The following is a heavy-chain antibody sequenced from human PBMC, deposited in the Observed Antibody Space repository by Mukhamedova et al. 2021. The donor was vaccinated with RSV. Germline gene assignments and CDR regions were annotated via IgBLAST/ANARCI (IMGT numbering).Heavy chain of an antibody. Sequence: SGSTNYNPSLKSRVTISVDTSKNQFSLKLSSVTAADTAVYYCARDPFGRDEDYFYYYGLDVWGQGTTVTVSS. V-gene: IGHV4-61*02. CDR2: SGST. D-gene: IGHD5-24*01. CDR3: ARDPFGRDEDYFYYYGLDV. J-gene: IGHJ6*02.